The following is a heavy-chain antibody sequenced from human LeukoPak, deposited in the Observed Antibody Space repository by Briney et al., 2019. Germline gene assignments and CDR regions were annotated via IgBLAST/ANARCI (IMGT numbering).Heavy chain of an antibody. J-gene: IGHJ4*02. Sequence: PSETLSLTCTVSGGSISSYYWSWIRQPAGKGLEWIGRIYSSGSTNYNPSFKSRVTMSVDTSKNQFSLKLSSVTAADTAVYYCASYTSVGAYFDFWGQGTLVTVSS. CDR1: GGSISSYY. CDR2: IYSSGST. V-gene: IGHV4-4*07. D-gene: IGHD4-11*01. CDR3: ASYTSVGAYFDF.